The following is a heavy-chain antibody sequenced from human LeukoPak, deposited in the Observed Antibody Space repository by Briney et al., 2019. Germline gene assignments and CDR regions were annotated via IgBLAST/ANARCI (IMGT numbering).Heavy chain of an antibody. V-gene: IGHV4-31*03. CDR2: IYYSGST. J-gene: IGHJ5*02. D-gene: IGHD3-3*01. CDR1: GGSISSGGYY. Sequence: PSETLSLTCTVSGGSISSGGYYWSWIRQHPGKGLEWIGYIYYSGSTYYNPSLKSRVTISVDTSKNQFSLKLSSVTAADTAVYYCARSGQRNGFDPWGQGTLVTVSS. CDR3: ARSGQRNGFDP.